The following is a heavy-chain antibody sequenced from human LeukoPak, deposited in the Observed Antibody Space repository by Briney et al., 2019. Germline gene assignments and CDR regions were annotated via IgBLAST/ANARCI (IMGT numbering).Heavy chain of an antibody. CDR2: IYPGDSDT. CDR1: GYSFTSYW. D-gene: IGHD3-3*01. Sequence: GESLKISCKGSGYSFTSYWIGWVRQMPGKGLEWMGIIYPGDSDTRYSPSFQGQVTISTDKSISTAYLQWSSLKASDTAMYYCARLYYDFWSGAGAPYYFDYWGQGTLITVSS. CDR3: ARLYYDFWSGAGAPYYFDY. V-gene: IGHV5-51*01. J-gene: IGHJ4*02.